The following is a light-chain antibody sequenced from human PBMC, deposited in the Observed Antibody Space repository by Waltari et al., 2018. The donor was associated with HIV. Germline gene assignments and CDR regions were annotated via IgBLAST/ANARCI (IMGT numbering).Light chain of an antibody. CDR2: DVN. Sequence: QSALTQPRSVSGSPGQSVTISCSGTFRDVGGYNFVSWYQQHSCKAPKLVIFDVNKRPSGGPERFSGSKSGNTASLTVSGLQAEDEADYFCCSYAGSFTLLFGGGTNLAVL. CDR1: FRDVGGYNF. J-gene: IGLJ3*02. V-gene: IGLV2-11*01. CDR3: CSYAGSFTLL.